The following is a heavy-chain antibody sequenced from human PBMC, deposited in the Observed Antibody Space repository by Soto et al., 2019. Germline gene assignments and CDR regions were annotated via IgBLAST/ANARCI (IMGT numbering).Heavy chain of an antibody. CDR3: AKGIGIAVAGTANYYYYGMDV. Sequence: GGSLRLSCAASGFTFSSYAMSWVRQAPGKGLEWVSAISGSGGSTYYADSVKGRFTISRDNSKNTLYLQMNSLRAEDTAVYYCAKGIGIAVAGTANYYYYGMDVWGQGTTVTVSS. J-gene: IGHJ6*02. V-gene: IGHV3-23*01. D-gene: IGHD6-19*01. CDR1: GFTFSSYA. CDR2: ISGSGGST.